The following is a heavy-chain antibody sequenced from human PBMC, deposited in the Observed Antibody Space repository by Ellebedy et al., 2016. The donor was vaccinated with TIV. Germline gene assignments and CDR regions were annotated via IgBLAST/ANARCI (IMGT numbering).Heavy chain of an antibody. V-gene: IGHV3-30-3*01. CDR3: ARGLYFGEGDALDI. J-gene: IGHJ3*02. D-gene: IGHD3-10*01. CDR1: GSTFSSHA. CDR2: VTDDGNLK. Sequence: GESLKISCAASGSTFSSHAMVWVRQAPGMGLEWVASVTDDGNLKFYPDSVKGRFTVSRDNSKNTLYLQMSSLTTEDTAVYYCARGLYFGEGDALDIWGQGTMVIVSS.